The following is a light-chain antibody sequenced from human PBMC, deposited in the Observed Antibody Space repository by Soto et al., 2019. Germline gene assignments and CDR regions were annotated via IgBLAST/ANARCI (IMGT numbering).Light chain of an antibody. CDR3: QQYNNWPQT. V-gene: IGKV3-20*01. CDR2: GAS. J-gene: IGKJ1*01. CDR1: QSVSSSY. Sequence: EIVLTQSPGTLSLSPGERATLSCRASQSVSSSYLAWYQQKPGQAPRLLIYGASSRATGIPDRFSGSGSGTEFTLTISNLQSEDFAEYHCQQYNNWPQTVGQGTKVEIK.